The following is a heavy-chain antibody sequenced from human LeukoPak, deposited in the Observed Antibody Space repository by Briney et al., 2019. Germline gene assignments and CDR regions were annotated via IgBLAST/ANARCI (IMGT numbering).Heavy chain of an antibody. CDR2: IYYSGNT. CDR3: ARNYYDTKIPWD. Sequence: KSSETLSLTCTVSGGSINSRSYYWGWIRQPPGKGLEWIGNIYYSGNTYYNPSLKSRVTISVDTSKNQFSLKLTSVAAADTAVYFCARNYYDTKIPWDWGQGTLVTVSS. J-gene: IGHJ4*02. D-gene: IGHD3-22*01. CDR1: GGSINSRSYY. V-gene: IGHV4-39*07.